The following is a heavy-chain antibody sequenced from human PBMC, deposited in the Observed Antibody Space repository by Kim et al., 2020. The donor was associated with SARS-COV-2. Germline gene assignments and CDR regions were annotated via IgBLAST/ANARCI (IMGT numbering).Heavy chain of an antibody. CDR3: ARGLGPAAMIYYYYMEV. J-gene: IGHJ6*03. D-gene: IGHD2-2*01. Sequence: ASVKVYCKASGYTFTSYDINWVRQATGQGLERMGWMNPNSGNTGYAQKYQGRVTMTRNTNISTAYMELSSLRSEDTAVYYCARGLGPAAMIYYYYMEVWGKGSTVTVAS. CDR2: MNPNSGNT. CDR1: GYTFTSYD. V-gene: IGHV1-8*01.